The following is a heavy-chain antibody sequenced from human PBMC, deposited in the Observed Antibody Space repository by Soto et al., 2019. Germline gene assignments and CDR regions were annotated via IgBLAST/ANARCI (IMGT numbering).Heavy chain of an antibody. CDR2: INHSGST. J-gene: IGHJ4*02. V-gene: IGHV4-34*01. D-gene: IGHD4-4*01. CDR3: ARGYSNYAY. CDR1: GGSXSGYY. Sequence: SETLSLTCAVYGGSXSGYYWSWIRQPPGKGLEWIGEINHSGSTNYNPSLKSRVTISVDTSKNQFSLKLSSVTAADTAVYYCARGYSNYAYWGQGTLVTVSS.